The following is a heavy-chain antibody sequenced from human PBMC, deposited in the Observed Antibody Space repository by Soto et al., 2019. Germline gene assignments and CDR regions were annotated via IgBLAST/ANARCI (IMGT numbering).Heavy chain of an antibody. D-gene: IGHD6-19*01. Sequence: QITLKESGPTLVKPTQTLTLTCTFSGFSLTTSGMGVGWIRQPPGKALEWLALIYWDDNEYCSPSLKNRLTNIKETSKTQVVLTMTNMAPVDTATYYCARLSHGWYEPFDYWGQGTLVTVSS. J-gene: IGHJ4*02. CDR1: GFSLTTSGMG. CDR3: ARLSHGWYEPFDY. CDR2: IYWDDNE. V-gene: IGHV2-5*02.